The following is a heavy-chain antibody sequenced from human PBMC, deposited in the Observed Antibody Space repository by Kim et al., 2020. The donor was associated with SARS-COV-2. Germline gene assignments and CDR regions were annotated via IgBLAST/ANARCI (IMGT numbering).Heavy chain of an antibody. J-gene: IGHJ5*02. V-gene: IGHV4-30-4*01. Sequence: SETLSLTCTVSGGSISNGDYYWSWVRQTPGKGLEWIGYIYFSGSSYYNPSLKGRVTMSVDTSKNQFSLRVSSVTAADTAVYYCARVYDWNYLFDPWGQGTLVTVSS. CDR3: ARVYDWNYLFDP. CDR2: IYFSGSS. D-gene: IGHD1-7*01. CDR1: GGSISNGDYY.